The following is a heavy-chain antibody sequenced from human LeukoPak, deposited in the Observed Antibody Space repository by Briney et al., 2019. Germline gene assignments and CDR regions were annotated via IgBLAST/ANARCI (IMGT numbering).Heavy chain of an antibody. CDR1: GFTVSGNY. D-gene: IGHD3-10*01. CDR3: AKGRFGDPLNY. V-gene: IGHV3-53*01. CDR2: VYTDGNI. J-gene: IGHJ4*02. Sequence: GGSLRLSCTVSGFTVSGNYMNWVRRAPGKGLEWVSVVYTDGNIYYADSEKGRFTISKDNSKNTVDLLMNNVRAEDTALYYCAKGRFGDPLNYWGQGTLVTVSS.